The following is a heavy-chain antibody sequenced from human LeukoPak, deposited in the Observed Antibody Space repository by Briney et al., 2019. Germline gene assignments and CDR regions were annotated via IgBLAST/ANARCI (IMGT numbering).Heavy chain of an antibody. CDR2: IKEDGGEI. J-gene: IGHJ4*02. D-gene: IGHD2-15*01. CDR1: GFTFIDAW. Sequence: PGGSLRLSCAASGFTFIDAWMSWVRQAPGKGLEWVAFIKEDGGEIFYVDSVKGRFTISRDNDENSLYLQMNSLRAEDTAVYYCARDRGGRSGLDDWGQGTLVTVSS. CDR3: ARDRGGRSGLDD. V-gene: IGHV3-7*04.